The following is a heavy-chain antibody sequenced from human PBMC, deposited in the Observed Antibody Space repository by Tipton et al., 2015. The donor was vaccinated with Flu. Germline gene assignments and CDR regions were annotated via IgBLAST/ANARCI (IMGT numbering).Heavy chain of an antibody. J-gene: IGHJ5*02. Sequence: TLSLTCTVSGGSISSGSYYWSWIRQPAGKGLEWIGRIYTSGSTNYNPSLKSRVTISVDTSKNQFSLKLSSVTAADTAVYYWARGAWERWLQPWGQGTLVTVSS. CDR3: ARGAWERWLQP. V-gene: IGHV4-61*02. CDR2: IYTSGST. CDR1: GGSISSGSYY. D-gene: IGHD5-24*01.